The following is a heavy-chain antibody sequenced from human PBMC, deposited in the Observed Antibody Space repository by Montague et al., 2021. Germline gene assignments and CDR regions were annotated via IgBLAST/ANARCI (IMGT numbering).Heavy chain of an antibody. Sequence: SLRLSCPASGFTFSNYWMHWVRQAPGKGLVWVSHINYDGSRTGYADSVKGRFTISRDNAKNTLYLQMNSLRGDDTAVYYCARSAFAAALDVWGQGTLVTVSS. V-gene: IGHV3-74*01. CDR1: GFTFSNYW. CDR3: ARSAFAAALDV. CDR2: INYDGSRT. J-gene: IGHJ5*02. D-gene: IGHD6-25*01.